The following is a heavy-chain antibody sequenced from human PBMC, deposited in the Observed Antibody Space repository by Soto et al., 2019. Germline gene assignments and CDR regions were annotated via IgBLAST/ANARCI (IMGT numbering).Heavy chain of an antibody. CDR3: ARGHYGSPPGYLDY. Sequence: PGGFLRLSYAASGFTFRNYGMNWVRQAPGKGLEWVSVIYNGGNTYYGDSMKGRFTISRDISQNTLYLQMNSLRAEDTAVYYCARGHYGSPPGYLDYWGQGTLVTVSS. CDR2: IYNGGNT. CDR1: GFTFRNYG. J-gene: IGHJ4*02. D-gene: IGHD3-10*01. V-gene: IGHV3-66*01.